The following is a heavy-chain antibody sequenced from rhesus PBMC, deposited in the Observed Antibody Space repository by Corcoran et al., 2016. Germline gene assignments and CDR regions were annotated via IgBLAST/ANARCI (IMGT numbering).Heavy chain of an antibody. CDR3: ARIWAPGRTWWNGLDS. V-gene: IGHV4-65*02. CDR2: ISCTSGTT. J-gene: IGHJ6*01. CDR1: GGPISSRNW. D-gene: IGHD1-38*01. Sequence: QVQLQESGPGLVKPSETLSLTCAVSGGPISSRNWWSWLRPPPGKGLEGIGYISCTSGTTYYNPSRQRRVTISKDPSKNQFSLKLTSVTAADTAVYYCARIWAPGRTWWNGLDSWGQGVVVTVSS.